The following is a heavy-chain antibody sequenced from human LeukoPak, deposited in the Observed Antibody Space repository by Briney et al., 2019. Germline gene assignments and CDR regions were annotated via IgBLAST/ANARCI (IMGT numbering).Heavy chain of an antibody. Sequence: ASVRVSCKASGYTFTSYAMNWVRQAPGQGLEWMGWINTNTGNPTYAQGFTGRFVFSLDTSVSTAYLQISSLKAEDTAVYYCARAPLPYSSGWGDAFDIWGQGTMVTVSS. CDR3: ARAPLPYSSGWGDAFDI. D-gene: IGHD6-19*01. V-gene: IGHV7-4-1*02. J-gene: IGHJ3*02. CDR2: INTNTGNP. CDR1: GYTFTSYA.